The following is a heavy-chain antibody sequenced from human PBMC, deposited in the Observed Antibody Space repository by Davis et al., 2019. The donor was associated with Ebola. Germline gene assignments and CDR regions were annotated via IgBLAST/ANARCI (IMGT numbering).Heavy chain of an antibody. D-gene: IGHD3-16*01. CDR3: AHDVYY. Sequence: SETLSLTCAVYGGSFTGYYWSWIRQPPGKGLEWIGYIYYSGSTNYNPSLKSRVTISVDTSKNQFSLKLSSVTAADTAVYYCAHDVYYWGQGTLVTVSS. CDR1: GGSFTGYY. V-gene: IGHV4-59*12. CDR2: IYYSGST. J-gene: IGHJ4*02.